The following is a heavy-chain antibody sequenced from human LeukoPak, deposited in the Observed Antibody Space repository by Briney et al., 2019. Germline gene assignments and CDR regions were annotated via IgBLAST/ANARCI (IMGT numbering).Heavy chain of an antibody. CDR3: ARASQALLFDY. CDR2: INPSGGST. J-gene: IGHJ4*02. V-gene: IGHV1-46*01. CDR1: GYTFTSYY. Sequence: ASVKVSCKASGYTFTSYYMHWVRQAPGQGLEWMGTINPSGGSTSYAQKFQGRVTMTRDTSTSTVYMELSSLRSEDTAVYYCARASQALLFDYWGQGTLVTVSS.